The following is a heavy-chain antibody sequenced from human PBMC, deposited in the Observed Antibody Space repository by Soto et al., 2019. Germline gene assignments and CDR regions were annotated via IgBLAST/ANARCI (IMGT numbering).Heavy chain of an antibody. CDR1: GFTSSSYA. D-gene: IGHD6-13*01. CDR2: ISYDGSNK. J-gene: IGHJ5*02. CDR3: AREPGSGSWPYIWFDP. V-gene: IGHV3-30-3*01. Sequence: QVQLVESGGGVVQPGRSLRLSCAASGFTSSSYAMHWVRQAPGKGLEWVAVISYDGSNKYYADSVKGRFTISRDNSKNTLYLQMNSLRAEDTAVYYCAREPGSGSWPYIWFDPWGQGTLVTVSS.